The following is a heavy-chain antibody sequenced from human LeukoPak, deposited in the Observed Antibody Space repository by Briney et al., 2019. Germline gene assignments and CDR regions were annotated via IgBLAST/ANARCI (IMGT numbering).Heavy chain of an antibody. V-gene: IGHV4-30-4*01. Sequence: SEPLSLTCTVSGGSISSGDYYWSWIRQPPGKGLEWIGYIYYSGSTYYIPSLKSRVTISVYTSKNQFSLKLSSVTAADTAVYYCARDRTGVLDIWGQGTMVTVSS. CDR1: GGSISSGDYY. J-gene: IGHJ3*02. CDR3: ARDRTGVLDI. D-gene: IGHD1/OR15-1a*01. CDR2: IYYSGST.